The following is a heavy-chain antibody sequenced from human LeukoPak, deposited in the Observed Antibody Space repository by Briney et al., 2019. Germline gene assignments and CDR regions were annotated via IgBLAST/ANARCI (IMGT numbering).Heavy chain of an antibody. Sequence: PSETLSLTCTVSGGSISSGGYSWSWIRQHPGKGLEWIGYICYSGSTYYNPSLKSRVTISVDTSKNQFSLKLSSVTAADTAVYYCARGGHYCSSTSCYEWFDPWGQGTLVTVSS. CDR3: ARGGHYCSSTSCYEWFDP. CDR2: ICYSGST. D-gene: IGHD2-2*01. J-gene: IGHJ5*02. V-gene: IGHV4-31*03. CDR1: GGSISSGGYS.